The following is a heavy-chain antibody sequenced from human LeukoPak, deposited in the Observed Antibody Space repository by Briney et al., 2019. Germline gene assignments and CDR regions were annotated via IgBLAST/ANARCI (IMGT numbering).Heavy chain of an antibody. J-gene: IGHJ4*02. Sequence: GGSLRLSCAAYGFTFSSYSMNWVRQAPGKGLEWVSYISSSSSTIYYADSVKGRFTISRDNAKNSLYLQMNSLRAEDTAVYYCARAYSSSSYRPYFDYWGQGTLVTVSS. D-gene: IGHD6-6*01. CDR3: ARAYSSSSYRPYFDY. CDR1: GFTFSSYS. CDR2: ISSSSSTI. V-gene: IGHV3-48*04.